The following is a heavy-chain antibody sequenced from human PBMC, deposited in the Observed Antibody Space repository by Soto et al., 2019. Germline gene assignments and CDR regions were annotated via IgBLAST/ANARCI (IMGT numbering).Heavy chain of an antibody. J-gene: IGHJ5*01. D-gene: IGHD6-19*01. Sequence: SAKVSCKASDYTFTSYGVTWVRQAPGQGLECMGWVSAYTAKTNYAQKLQGRVTMTTDTSTRTAYMELRSLRSDDTAIYYCARVAVACTSSFPHCFGSWGQVTPFPAS. CDR1: DYTFTSYG. V-gene: IGHV1-18*01. CDR3: ARVAVACTSSFPHCFGS. CDR2: VSAYTAKT.